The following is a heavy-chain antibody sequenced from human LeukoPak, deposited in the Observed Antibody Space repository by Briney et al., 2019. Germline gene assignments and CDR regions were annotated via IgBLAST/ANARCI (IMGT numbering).Heavy chain of an antibody. CDR3: ARDQVEHYYYYYGMDV. J-gene: IGHJ6*02. CDR1: GFTFSGYS. Sequence: GGSLRLSCAASGFTFSGYSMNWVRQAPGKGLEWVSSISSSSSYIYYADSVKGRFTISRDNAKNSLYLQMNSLRAEDTAVYYCARDQVEHYYYYYGMDVWGQGTTVTVSS. V-gene: IGHV3-21*01. CDR2: ISSSSSYI. D-gene: IGHD1-1*01.